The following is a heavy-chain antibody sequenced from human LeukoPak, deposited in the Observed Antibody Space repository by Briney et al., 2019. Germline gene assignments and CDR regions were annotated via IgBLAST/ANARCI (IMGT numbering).Heavy chain of an antibody. V-gene: IGHV4-61*01. Sequence: SETLSLTCTVSGGSISSSSYYWGWIRQPPGKGLEWIGYIYYSGSTNYNPSLKSRVTISVDTSKNQFSLKLSSVTAADTAVYYCARDGIAVAWQLYYGMDVWGQGTTVTVSS. CDR3: ARDGIAVAWQLYYGMDV. CDR1: GGSISSSSYY. D-gene: IGHD6-19*01. J-gene: IGHJ6*02. CDR2: IYYSGST.